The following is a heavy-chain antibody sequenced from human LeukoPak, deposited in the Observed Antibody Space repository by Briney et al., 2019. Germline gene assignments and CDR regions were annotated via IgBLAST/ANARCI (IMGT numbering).Heavy chain of an antibody. CDR2: ISWNSGSI. CDR1: RFTFDDYA. V-gene: IGHV3-9*01. J-gene: IGHJ4*02. CDR3: AKDMSTYYDILTGYDY. D-gene: IGHD3-9*01. Sequence: AGGSLRLSCAASRFTFDDYAMHWVRQAPGKGLEWVSGISWNSGSIGYADSVKGRFTISRDNAKNSLYLQMNSLRAEDTALYYCAKDMSTYYDILTGYDYWGQGTLVTVSS.